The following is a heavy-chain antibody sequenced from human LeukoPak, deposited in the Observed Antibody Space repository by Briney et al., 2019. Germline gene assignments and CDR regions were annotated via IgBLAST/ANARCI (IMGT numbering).Heavy chain of an antibody. CDR3: ARGLRFSGGSGWFDP. J-gene: IGHJ5*02. CDR2: IYISGST. V-gene: IGHV4-4*07. CDR1: GGSIGGYY. Sequence: SETLSLTCTVSGGSIGGYYWSWIRQPAGKGLEWIGRIYISGSTNYNPSLKSRVTMSVDTSKNQFSLELSSVTAADTAVYYCARGLRFSGGSGWFDPWGQGTLVTVSS. D-gene: IGHD2-15*01.